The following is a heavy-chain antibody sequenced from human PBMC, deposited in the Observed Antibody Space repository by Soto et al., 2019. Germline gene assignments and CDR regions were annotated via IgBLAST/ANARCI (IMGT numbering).Heavy chain of an antibody. CDR2: INHSGST. Sequence: PSETLSLTCAVYGGSFSGYYWSWIRQPPGKGLEWIGEINHSGSTNYNPSLKSRVTISVDTSKNQFSLKLSSVTAADTAVYYCARGGQQLVRDYFDYWGQGTLVTVSS. J-gene: IGHJ4*02. CDR1: GGSFSGYY. V-gene: IGHV4-34*01. D-gene: IGHD6-13*01. CDR3: ARGGQQLVRDYFDY.